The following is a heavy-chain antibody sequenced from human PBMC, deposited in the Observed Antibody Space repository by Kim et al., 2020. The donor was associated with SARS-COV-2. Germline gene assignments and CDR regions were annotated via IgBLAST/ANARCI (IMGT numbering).Heavy chain of an antibody. D-gene: IGHD1-26*01. J-gene: IGHJ3*02. CDR3: AKVVSGGYVETDAFDI. V-gene: IGHV3-23*01. Sequence: GGSLRLSCATSGFTFSRFAMNWFRQAPGKGLEWVSAIGGSGGTTYYAESVKDRFTISRDNSKNMVFLQMRSLRVEDTAVYYCAKVVSGGYVETDAFDIWGQGTMVTVSS. CDR1: GFTFSRFA. CDR2: IGGSGGTT.